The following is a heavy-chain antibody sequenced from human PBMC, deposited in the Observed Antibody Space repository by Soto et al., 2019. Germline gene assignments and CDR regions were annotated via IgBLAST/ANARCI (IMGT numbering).Heavy chain of an antibody. CDR2: ISGSGGST. CDR1: GFTFSSYA. V-gene: IGHV3-23*01. Sequence: GGSLRLSCAASGFTFSSYAMSWVRQAPGKGLEWVSAISGSGGSTYYADSVKGRFTISRDNSKNTLYLQMNSLRAEDTAVYYCAKDAKLTGEGTNAFDIWGQGTMVTVSS. CDR3: AKDAKLTGEGTNAFDI. J-gene: IGHJ3*02. D-gene: IGHD7-27*01.